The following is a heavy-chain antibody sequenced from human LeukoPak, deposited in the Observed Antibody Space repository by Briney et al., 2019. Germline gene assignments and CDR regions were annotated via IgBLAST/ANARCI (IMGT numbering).Heavy chain of an antibody. CDR2: ISSSSSCI. Sequence: GGSLRLSCAASGFTFSSYSMNWVRQAPGKGLEWVSSISSSSSCIYYADSVKGRFTISRDNSKKMMYLQMNNLRAEDTALYYCARQKDIVVVVTTTGSFDYWGQGTLVTVSS. V-gene: IGHV3-21*01. CDR3: ARQKDIVVVVTTTGSFDY. D-gene: IGHD2-15*01. CDR1: GFTFSSYS. J-gene: IGHJ4*02.